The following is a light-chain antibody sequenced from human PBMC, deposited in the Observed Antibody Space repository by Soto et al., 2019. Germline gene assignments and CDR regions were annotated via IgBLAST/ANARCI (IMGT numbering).Light chain of an antibody. Sequence: QSALTQPASVSGSPGQSITISCTGTSSDVGGYNYVSWYQQHPGKDPKLMIYDVSNRPSGVSNRFSGSKSGNTASLTISGLQSEDEADYYCSSYTISSTLVVFGGGTKLTVL. CDR3: SSYTISSTLVV. CDR1: SSDVGGYNY. J-gene: IGLJ2*01. V-gene: IGLV2-14*01. CDR2: DVS.